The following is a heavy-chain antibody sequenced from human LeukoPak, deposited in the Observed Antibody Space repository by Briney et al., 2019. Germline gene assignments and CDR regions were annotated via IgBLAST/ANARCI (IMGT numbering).Heavy chain of an antibody. D-gene: IGHD4-17*01. CDR1: GFTFSSYW. Sequence: GGSLRLSCAASGFTFSSYWMHWVRQAPGKGLVWVSRINSDGSSTSYADSVKGRFTISRDNAKNTLYLQMNSLRAEDTAVYYCARDTDSGDYEYYYYYYMDVWGKGTTVTVSS. CDR3: ARDTDSGDYEYYYYYYMDV. J-gene: IGHJ6*03. V-gene: IGHV3-74*01. CDR2: INSDGSST.